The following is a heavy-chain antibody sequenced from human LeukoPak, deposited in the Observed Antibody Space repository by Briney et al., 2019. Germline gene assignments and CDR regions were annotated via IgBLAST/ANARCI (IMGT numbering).Heavy chain of an antibody. CDR3: ARDSVDFWSGHDAFDI. Sequence: ASVKVSCKASGYTFTSYGISWVRQAPGQGLEWMGWICAYNGNTNYAQKLQGRVTMTTDTSTSTAYMELRSLRSDDTAVYYCARDSVDFWSGHDAFDIWGQGTMVTVSS. V-gene: IGHV1-18*01. J-gene: IGHJ3*02. D-gene: IGHD3-3*01. CDR1: GYTFTSYG. CDR2: ICAYNGNT.